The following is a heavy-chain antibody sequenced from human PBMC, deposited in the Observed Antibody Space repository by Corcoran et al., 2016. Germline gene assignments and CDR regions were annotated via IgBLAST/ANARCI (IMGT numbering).Heavy chain of an antibody. CDR1: GGSISSSSYY. D-gene: IGHD2-21*02. CDR2: IYYSGST. J-gene: IGHJ3*02. V-gene: IGHV4-39*07. CDR3: ARDPGDYAVDI. Sequence: QLQLQESGPGLVKPSETLSLTCTISGGSISSSSYYWGWISQPHGKGLEWIGSIYYSGSTYYNPSLNSRVTISVDTSKNQFSLKLSSVTAADTAVYYCARDPGDYAVDIWGQGTMATVSS.